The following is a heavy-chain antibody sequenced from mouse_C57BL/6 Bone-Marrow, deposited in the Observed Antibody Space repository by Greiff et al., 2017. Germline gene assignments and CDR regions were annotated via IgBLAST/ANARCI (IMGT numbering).Heavy chain of an antibody. D-gene: IGHD4-1*01. V-gene: IGHV1-81*01. CDR2: IYPRSGNT. CDR3: ASGPANWDVDYAMDY. Sequence: QVQLQQSGAELARPGASVKLSCKASGYTFTSYGISWVKQRTGQGLEWIGEIYPRSGNTYYNEKFKGKATLTADKSSSTAYMALRSLTSEDSAVYFCASGPANWDVDYAMDYWGQGTSVTVSS. J-gene: IGHJ4*01. CDR1: GYTFTSYG.